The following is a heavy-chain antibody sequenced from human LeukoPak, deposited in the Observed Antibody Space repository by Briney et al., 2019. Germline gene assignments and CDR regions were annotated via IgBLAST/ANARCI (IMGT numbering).Heavy chain of an antibody. J-gene: IGHJ4*02. CDR3: ARGILSSGWFDY. CDR1: GGTFSNYA. V-gene: IGHV1-69*05. CDR2: IIPIFGAT. Sequence: SVKVSCKASGGTFSNYAISWVRQAPGQGLEWMGRIIPIFGATNYAQKFQGRVTITTDESTSTAYMELSSLRSEDTAVYYCARGILSSGWFDYWGQGTLVTVSS. D-gene: IGHD6-19*01.